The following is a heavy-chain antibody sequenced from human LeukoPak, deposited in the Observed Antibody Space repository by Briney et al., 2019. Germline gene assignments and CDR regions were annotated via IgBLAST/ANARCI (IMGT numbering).Heavy chain of an antibody. CDR1: GFTFSNYW. CDR3: AVSLIGALDY. V-gene: IGHV3-74*01. CDR2: INSDGSST. Sequence: PGGSLRLSCAASGFTFSNYWMQWVHQAPGKGLVWVSRINSDGSSTNYADSVKGRFTISRDNAKNTLYLQMNSLRAEDTAVYYCAVSLIGALDYWGQGTLVTVSS. J-gene: IGHJ4*02. D-gene: IGHD6-6*01.